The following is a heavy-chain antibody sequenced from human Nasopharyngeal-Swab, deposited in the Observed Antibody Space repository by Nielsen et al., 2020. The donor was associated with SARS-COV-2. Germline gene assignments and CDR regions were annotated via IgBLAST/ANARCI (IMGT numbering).Heavy chain of an antibody. CDR3: ARDMVQGAPSNGMDV. CDR2: FIPIFGTA. V-gene: IGHV1-69*13. Sequence: SVKVSCKASGGTFSSYAISWVRQAPGQGLEWMGGFIPIFGTANYAQKFQGRVTITADESTSTAYMELSSLRSEDTAVYYCARDMVQGAPSNGMDVWGQGTTVTVSS. CDR1: GGTFSSYA. D-gene: IGHD3-10*01. J-gene: IGHJ6*02.